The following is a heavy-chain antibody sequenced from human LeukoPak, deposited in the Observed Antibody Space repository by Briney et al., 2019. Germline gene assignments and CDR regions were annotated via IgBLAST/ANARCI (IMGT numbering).Heavy chain of an antibody. D-gene: IGHD4-17*01. J-gene: IGHJ6*02. Sequence: GGSLRLSCAASGFTVSGNFMTWVRQAPGKGLEWVSVLYSGVSTYYADSVKGRFTVSRDNSKNTLYLQMNSLRAEDTAVYYCAKGDYEANYYYGMDVWGQGTTVTVSS. CDR3: AKGDYEANYYYGMDV. CDR2: LYSGVST. V-gene: IGHV3-66*01. CDR1: GFTVSGNF.